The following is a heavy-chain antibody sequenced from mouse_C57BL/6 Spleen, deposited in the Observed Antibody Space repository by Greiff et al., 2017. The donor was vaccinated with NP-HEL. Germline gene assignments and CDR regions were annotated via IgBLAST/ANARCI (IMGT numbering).Heavy chain of an antibody. V-gene: IGHV1-54*01. CDR3: ARSLYDGYYEDYAMDY. D-gene: IGHD2-3*01. J-gene: IGHJ4*01. Sequence: QVQLQQSGAELVRPGTSVKVSCKASGYAFTNYLIEWVKQRPGQGLEWIGVIYPGSGGTNYNEKFKGKATLTADKSSSTAYMQLSSLTSEDSAVYFCARSLYDGYYEDYAMDYWGQGTSVTVSS. CDR1: GYAFTNYL. CDR2: IYPGSGGT.